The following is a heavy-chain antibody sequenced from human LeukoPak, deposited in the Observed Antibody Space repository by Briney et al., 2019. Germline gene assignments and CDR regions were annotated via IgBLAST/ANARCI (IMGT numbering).Heavy chain of an antibody. V-gene: IGHV4-39*01. CDR3: ARLRNDGYFDY. J-gene: IGHJ4*02. CDR2: IYYSGST. Sequence: SETLSLTFTVSGGSISSSSYYWGWIRQPPGKGLEWIGSIYYSGSTYYNPSLKSRVTISVDTSKNQFSLKLSSVTAADTAVYYCARLRNDGYFDYWGQGTLVTVSS. D-gene: IGHD1-1*01. CDR1: GGSISSSSYY.